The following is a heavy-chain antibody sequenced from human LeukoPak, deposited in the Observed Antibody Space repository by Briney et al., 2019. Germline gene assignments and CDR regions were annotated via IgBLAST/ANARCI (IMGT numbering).Heavy chain of an antibody. J-gene: IGHJ4*02. D-gene: IGHD2-8*01. CDR2: INHSGST. V-gene: IGHV4-34*01. CDR3: ARGPQYCTNGVCPFDY. CDR1: GGSFSGYY. Sequence: SETLSLTCAVHGGSFSGYYWRSIPQPPGKGLEWIGEINHSGSTKYTPSLKSRVTISVDTSQNQFSLKLSSVTAADTAVYYCARGPQYCTNGVCPFDYWGQGTLVTVSS.